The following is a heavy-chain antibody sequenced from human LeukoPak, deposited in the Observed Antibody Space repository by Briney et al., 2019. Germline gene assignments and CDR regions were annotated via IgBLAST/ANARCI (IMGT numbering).Heavy chain of an antibody. CDR1: GGSISSSSYY. CDR3: ARHASAADSIAAAGIDY. Sequence: SETLSLTCTVSGGSISSSSYYWGWIRQPPGKGLEWIGSIYYSGSTYYNPSLKSRVTISVDTSKNQLSLKLSSVTAADTAVYYCARHASAADSIAAAGIDYWGQGALVTVSS. D-gene: IGHD6-13*01. CDR2: IYYSGST. V-gene: IGHV4-39*01. J-gene: IGHJ4*02.